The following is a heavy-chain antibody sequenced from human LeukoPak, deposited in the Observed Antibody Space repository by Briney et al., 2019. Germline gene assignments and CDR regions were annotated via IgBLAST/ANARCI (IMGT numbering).Heavy chain of an antibody. CDR2: IRYDGSEG. J-gene: IGHJ4*02. D-gene: IGHD6-19*01. Sequence: PGGSLRLSCAASGFTFSTYGMRWVRQAPGKGLDWVAFIRYDGSEGYYADSVKDRFTVSRDNSKNRMYLQMNSLGAEDTAIYYCAKVGYGWYEVDYWGQGTLVTVSS. V-gene: IGHV3-30*02. CDR1: GFTFSTYG. CDR3: AKVGYGWYEVDY.